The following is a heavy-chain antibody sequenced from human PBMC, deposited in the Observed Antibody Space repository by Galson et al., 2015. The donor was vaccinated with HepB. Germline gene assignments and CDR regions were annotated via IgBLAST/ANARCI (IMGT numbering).Heavy chain of an antibody. Sequence: SLRLSCAASGFTFSSYAMSWVRQTPEKGLEWVSTFSGPVATTYHAASVKGRFTSSRDNSKNALSLQMNGLRAHDTAVYYCAKATSGTCSGANCYYFDFWGQGALVTVSS. D-gene: IGHD2-15*01. V-gene: IGHV3-23*01. CDR3: AKATSGTCSGANCYYFDF. J-gene: IGHJ4*02. CDR1: GFTFSSYA. CDR2: FSGPVATT.